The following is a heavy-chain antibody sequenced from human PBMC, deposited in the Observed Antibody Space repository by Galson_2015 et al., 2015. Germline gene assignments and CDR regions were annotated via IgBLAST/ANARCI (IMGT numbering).Heavy chain of an antibody. CDR2: ISNSSSTI. V-gene: IGHV3-48*01. CDR3: ARDQGALGDNWTYHFKY. D-gene: IGHD3-9*01. Sequence: SLRLSCAASGFTFSSYCMNWVRQAPGKGLEWVSYISNSSSTIYYEDSVKGRYTISRDNAKNSIYLQMNSLRAEDTALYYCARDQGALGDNWTYHFKYWGQGTLVTVSS. CDR1: GFTFSSYC. J-gene: IGHJ4*02.